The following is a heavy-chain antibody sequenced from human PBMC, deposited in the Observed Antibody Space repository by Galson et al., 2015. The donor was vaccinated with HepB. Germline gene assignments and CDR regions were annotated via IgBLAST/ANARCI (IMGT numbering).Heavy chain of an antibody. V-gene: IGHV1-46*01. Sequence: SVKVSCKASGYTFTSYYMHWVRQAPGQGLEWMGIINPSGGSTSYAQKFQGRVTMTRDTSTSTVYMELSSLRSEDTAVYYCARDRTGWKRWLQSGTTDAFDIWGQGTMVTVSS. CDR2: INPSGGST. CDR3: ARDRTGWKRWLQSGTTDAFDI. CDR1: GYTFTSYY. J-gene: IGHJ3*02. D-gene: IGHD5-24*01.